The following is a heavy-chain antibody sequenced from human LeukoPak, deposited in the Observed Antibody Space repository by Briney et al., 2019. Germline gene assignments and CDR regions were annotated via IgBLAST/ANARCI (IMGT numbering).Heavy chain of an antibody. J-gene: IGHJ3*01. V-gene: IGHV4-39*01. Sequence: SETLTLTCTVSGGSITSSNYYWGWIRQSPEKGLDWIGSIYHIGSTFYNSSLRSRVTISVDTSENQFSLKLSSVTATDTAVYYCARQSSISSGVFAFDLWGQGTMVSVSA. CDR3: ARQSSISSGVFAFDL. D-gene: IGHD6-6*01. CDR2: IYHIGST. CDR1: GGSITSSNYY.